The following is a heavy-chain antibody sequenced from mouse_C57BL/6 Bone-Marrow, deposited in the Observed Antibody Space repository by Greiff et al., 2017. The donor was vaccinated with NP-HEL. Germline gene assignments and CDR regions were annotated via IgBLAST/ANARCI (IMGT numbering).Heavy chain of an antibody. CDR2: ISSGGSYN. CDR3: ARQGLRNYCYWYFDV. Sequence: EVMLVESGGDLVKPGGSLKLSCAASGFTFSSYGMSWVRLTPDKRLEWVATISSGGSYNYYPDSVKGRFTISRDNAKNTLYLQMSSLKSEDTAMYYCARQGLRNYCYWYFDVWGTGTTVTVSS. CDR1: GFTFSSYG. V-gene: IGHV5-6*01. J-gene: IGHJ1*03. D-gene: IGHD2-1*01.